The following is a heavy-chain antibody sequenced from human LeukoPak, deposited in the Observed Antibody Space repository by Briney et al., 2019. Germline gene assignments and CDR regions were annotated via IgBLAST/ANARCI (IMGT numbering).Heavy chain of an antibody. V-gene: IGHV3-23*01. D-gene: IGHD2-15*01. CDR1: GFTFSSYD. CDR3: EGGGSPY. Sequence: GGSLRLSCAASGFTFSSYDMSWVRQAPGKGLEWVSAISGTGSSTYYADSVKGRFTISRDNSKNTLYLQMNSLRAEDTAVYYCEGGGSPYWGQGTLVTVSS. CDR2: ISGTGSST. J-gene: IGHJ4*02.